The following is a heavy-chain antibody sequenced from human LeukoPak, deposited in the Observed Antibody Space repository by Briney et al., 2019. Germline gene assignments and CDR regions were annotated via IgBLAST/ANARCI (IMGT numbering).Heavy chain of an antibody. CDR2: ISAYNSNT. CDR1: GYTFTSYG. V-gene: IGHV1-18*04. CDR3: ARRLLWFGELGEDY. D-gene: IGHD3-10*01. J-gene: IGHJ4*02. Sequence: ASVKVSCKASGYTFTSYGISWVRQAPGQGLEWMGWISAYNSNTNYAQKLQGTVTMTTDTSTSTAYMELRSLRSDDTAVYYCARRLLWFGELGEDYWGQGTLVTVSS.